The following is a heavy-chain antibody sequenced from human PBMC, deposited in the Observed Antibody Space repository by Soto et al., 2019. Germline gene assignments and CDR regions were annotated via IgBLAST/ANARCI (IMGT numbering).Heavy chain of an antibody. J-gene: IGHJ4*02. CDR2: ISGSGGST. CDR1: GCTFSSYA. D-gene: IGHD2-2*01. V-gene: IGHV3-23*01. CDR3: AKTASGITTYYFDV. Sequence: PGGSLSLSCTASGCTFSSYAMSWVRQAPGKGLEWVSAISGSGGSTYYADSVKGRFTISRDNSKNTLYLQMNSLRAEDTAVYYCAKTASGITTYYFDVWGQGTPVTVSS.